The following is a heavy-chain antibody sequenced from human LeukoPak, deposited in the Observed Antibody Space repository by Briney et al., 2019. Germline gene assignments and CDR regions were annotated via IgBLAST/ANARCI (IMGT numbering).Heavy chain of an antibody. CDR3: ARGDGSPSGILYYGMDV. CDR2: IFHSGST. J-gene: IGHJ6*02. CDR1: GGSFSGYY. V-gene: IGHV4-34*11. Sequence: SETLSLTCAVYGGSFSGYYWAWIRQPPGKGLEWIGSIFHSGSTYYNPSLKIRVTISVDTSKNQFSLNLSSVTAADTAVYYCARGDGSPSGILYYGMDVWGQGTTVTVSS. D-gene: IGHD1-26*01.